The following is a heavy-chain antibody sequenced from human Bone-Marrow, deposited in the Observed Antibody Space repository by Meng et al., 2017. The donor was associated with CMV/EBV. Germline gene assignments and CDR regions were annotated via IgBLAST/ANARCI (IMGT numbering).Heavy chain of an antibody. CDR2: IKSKTDGGTT. CDR1: FTFSGNG. V-gene: IGHV3-15*01. J-gene: IGHJ4*02. D-gene: IGHD1-26*01. Sequence: FTFSGNGMHWDRQAPGKGLEWVGRIKSKTDGGTTDYAAPVKGRFTISRDDSKNTLYLQMNSLKTEDTAVYYCTTGGGSYLDGDYFDYWGQGTLVTVSS. CDR3: TTGGGSYLDGDYFDY.